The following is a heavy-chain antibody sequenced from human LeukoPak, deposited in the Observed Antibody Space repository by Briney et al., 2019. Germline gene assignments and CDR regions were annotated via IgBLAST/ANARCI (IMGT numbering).Heavy chain of an antibody. V-gene: IGHV5-51*01. CDR2: IYPGDSDT. CDR1: GYSFTSYW. Sequence: GESLKISCRGSGYSFTSYWIGWVRQMPGKGLEWMGIIYPGDSDTRYSPSFQGQVTISADKSISTAYLQWSSLKASDTAMYYCARSMSGTIFGEDYFDYWGQGTLVTVSS. J-gene: IGHJ4*02. D-gene: IGHD3-3*01. CDR3: ARSMSGTIFGEDYFDY.